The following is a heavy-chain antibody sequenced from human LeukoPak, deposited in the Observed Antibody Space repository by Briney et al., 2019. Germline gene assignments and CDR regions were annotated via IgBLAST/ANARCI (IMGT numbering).Heavy chain of an antibody. D-gene: IGHD3-22*01. J-gene: IGHJ3*02. CDR3: ARGGDSSGSIRSAFDI. CDR1: GFTVSNNY. CDR2: IYSGGIT. V-gene: IGHV3-53*01. Sequence: GGSLRLSCAASGFTVSNNYMTWVRQASGKGLEWVSVIYSGGITYYADSVKGRFTISRDNSKNMVCLQMNSLRAEDTAVYYCARGGDSSGSIRSAFDIWGQGTMVTVSS.